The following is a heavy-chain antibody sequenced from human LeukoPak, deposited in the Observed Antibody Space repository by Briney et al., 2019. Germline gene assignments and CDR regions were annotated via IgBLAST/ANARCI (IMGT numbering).Heavy chain of an antibody. J-gene: IGHJ5*02. Sequence: ASVKVSRKASGYTFTSYGISWVRQAPGQGLEWMGWIGAYNGNTNYAQKLQGRVTMTTDTSTSTAYMELRSLRSDDTAVYYCARDKNSILFDPWGQGTLVTVSS. CDR2: IGAYNGNT. D-gene: IGHD3-3*02. V-gene: IGHV1-18*01. CDR1: GYTFTSYG. CDR3: ARDKNSILFDP.